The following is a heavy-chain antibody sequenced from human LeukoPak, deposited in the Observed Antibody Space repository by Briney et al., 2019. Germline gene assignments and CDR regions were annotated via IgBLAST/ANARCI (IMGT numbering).Heavy chain of an antibody. J-gene: IGHJ1*01. V-gene: IGHV1-46*01. CDR2: INPSGGST. CDR3: ARGVFGELEKLMFQH. Sequence: ASVKVSCEASGYTFTSYYVHWVRQAPGQGLEWMGIINPSGGSTSYPQKFQDRVTMTRDTSTSTVYMELSSLKSDDTAIYYCARGVFGELEKLMFQHWGQGTLVTVSS. D-gene: IGHD3-10*02. CDR1: GYTFTSYY.